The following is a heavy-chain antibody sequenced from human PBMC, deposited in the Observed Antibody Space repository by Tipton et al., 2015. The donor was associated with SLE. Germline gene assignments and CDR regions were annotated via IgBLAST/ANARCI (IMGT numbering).Heavy chain of an antibody. Sequence: TLSLTCTVSGGPISSSNYYWSWIRQPPGKGLEWIGDINQSGSTNYSPSLKSRVTISVDTSKNQFSLKVRSVTAADTAVYYCARAIGANYFHFWGQGTLVTVSS. D-gene: IGHD3-16*01. J-gene: IGHJ4*02. CDR1: GGPISSSNYY. V-gene: IGHV4-39*07. CDR3: ARAIGANYFHF. CDR2: INQSGST.